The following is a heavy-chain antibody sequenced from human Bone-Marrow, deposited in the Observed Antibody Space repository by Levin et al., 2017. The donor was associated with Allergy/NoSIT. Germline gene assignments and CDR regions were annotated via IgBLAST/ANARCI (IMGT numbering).Heavy chain of an antibody. J-gene: IGHJ3*01. D-gene: IGHD1/OR15-1a*01. Sequence: AGGSLRLSCATSKFIFDDYGMYWVRQAPGKGLEWVSGISWNSGKTHYADSVQGRFIISRDNAKNSLYLQMNSLRTEDTALYYCVKSLNTMTIHDGFDFWGKGTMVTVSA. CDR1: KFIFDDYG. CDR3: VKSLNTMTIHDGFDF. V-gene: IGHV3-9*01. CDR2: ISWNSGKT.